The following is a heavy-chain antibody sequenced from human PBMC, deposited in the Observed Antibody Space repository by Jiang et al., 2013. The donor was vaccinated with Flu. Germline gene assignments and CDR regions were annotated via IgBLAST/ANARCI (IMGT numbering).Heavy chain of an antibody. CDR1: SVSSNSAA. V-gene: IGHV6-1*01. CDR2: TYYRSKWYN. Sequence: SVSSNSAAWNWIRQSPSRGLEWLGRTYYRSKWYNDYAVSVKSRITINPDTSKNQFSLQLNSVTPEDTAVYYCARDLSFSGYENYGMDVWGQGTTVTVSS. CDR3: ARDLSFSGYENYGMDV. D-gene: IGHD5-12*01. J-gene: IGHJ6*02.